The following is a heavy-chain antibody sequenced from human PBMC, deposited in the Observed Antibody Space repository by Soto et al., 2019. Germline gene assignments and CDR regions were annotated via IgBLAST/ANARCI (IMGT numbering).Heavy chain of an antibody. V-gene: IGHV3-30*18. CDR3: AKSSSSSWYRYYYAMDV. D-gene: IGHD6-13*01. CDR1: GLVFSSYG. Sequence: QVQLVESGGGVVQPGRSLRLSCAASGLVFSSYGMHRVRQAPGKGLEWVTVISYDGSNKYYADSVKGRFTISRDNSKNTLYLQMNSLRAEDTAVYYCAKSSSSSWYRYYYAMDVWGQGTTVTVSS. CDR2: ISYDGSNK. J-gene: IGHJ6*02.